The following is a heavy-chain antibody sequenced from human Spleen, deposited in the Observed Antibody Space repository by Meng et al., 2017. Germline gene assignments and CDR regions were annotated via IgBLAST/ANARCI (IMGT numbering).Heavy chain of an antibody. CDR2: INPKSGGT. D-gene: IGHD3-22*01. J-gene: IGHJ4*02. CDR1: GYTFTGYF. Sequence: ASVKVSCKASGYTFTGYFMHWVRQAPGQGLEWMGWINPKSGGTNYAQKFQGRVTMTRDTSISTAYMELSRLTSDDTAVYYCARVWYYYDSSGYLQYYFDYWGQGTLVTVSS. V-gene: IGHV1-2*02. CDR3: ARVWYYYDSSGYLQYYFDY.